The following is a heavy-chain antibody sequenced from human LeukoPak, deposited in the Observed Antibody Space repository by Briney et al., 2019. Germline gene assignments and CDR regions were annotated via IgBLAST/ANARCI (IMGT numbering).Heavy chain of an antibody. CDR2: INPNSGGT. V-gene: IGHV1-2*06. D-gene: IGHD3-3*01. J-gene: IGHJ4*02. Sequence: ASVKVSCKASGYTFTGYYMHWVRQAPGRGLEWMGRINPNSGGTNYAQKFQGRVTMTRDTSISTAYMELGRLRSDDTAVYYCASVLDPITIFGVVAGGHPYWGQGTLVTVSS. CDR1: GYTFTGYY. CDR3: ASVLDPITIFGVVAGGHPY.